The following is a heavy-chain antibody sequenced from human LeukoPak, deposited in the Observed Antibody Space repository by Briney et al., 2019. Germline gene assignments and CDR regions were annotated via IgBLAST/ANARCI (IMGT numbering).Heavy chain of an antibody. CDR1: GFTFSSYS. CDR3: ARAITNYYDSSGFDY. V-gene: IGHV3-48*01. Sequence: HGGSLRLSCAASGFTFSSYSMNWVRQAPGKGLEWVSYISSSSSTIYYADSVKGRFTISRDNAKNSLYLQMNSLRAEDTAVYYCARAITNYYDSSGFDYWGQGTLVTVSS. J-gene: IGHJ4*02. CDR2: ISSSSSTI. D-gene: IGHD3-22*01.